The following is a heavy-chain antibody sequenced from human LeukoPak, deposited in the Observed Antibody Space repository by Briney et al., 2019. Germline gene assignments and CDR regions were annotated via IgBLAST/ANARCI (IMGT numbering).Heavy chain of an antibody. Sequence: GASVKVSCKASGYTFTAFYMHWVRQAPGQGLEWMGWINPNSGATNYAQTLQGRVTMTRDTSINTAYMELSSLRSDDTAVFYCARAHLIAAPGYNWFDPWGQGTLVTVSS. J-gene: IGHJ5*02. V-gene: IGHV1-2*02. CDR1: GYTFTAFY. D-gene: IGHD6-13*01. CDR2: INPNSGAT. CDR3: ARAHLIAAPGYNWFDP.